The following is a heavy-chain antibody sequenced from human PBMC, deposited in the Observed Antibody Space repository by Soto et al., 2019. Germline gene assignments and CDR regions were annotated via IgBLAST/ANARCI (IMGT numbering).Heavy chain of an antibody. Sequence: GGSLRLSCAASGFTFSSYAMSWVRQAPGKGLEWVSAISGSGGSTYYADSVKGRFTISRDNSKNTLYLQMNSLRVEDTAVYYCASRCSSTSCYFGSDWFDPWGQGTLVTVSS. V-gene: IGHV3-23*01. D-gene: IGHD2-2*01. J-gene: IGHJ5*02. CDR3: ASRCSSTSCYFGSDWFDP. CDR1: GFTFSSYA. CDR2: ISGSGGST.